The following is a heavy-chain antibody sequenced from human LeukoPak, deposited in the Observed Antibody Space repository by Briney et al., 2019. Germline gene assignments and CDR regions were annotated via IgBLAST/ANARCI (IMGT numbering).Heavy chain of an antibody. D-gene: IGHD3-10*01. CDR2: IGGSGGTT. Sequence: HPGGSLRLSCAGSGFTFRSYAMSWVRQSPGKGLEWVSAIGGSGGTTYYADSVKGRFTVPRDNSKNTLYLQMNSLRAEDTALYYCSKDRGGTLGDYFDYWGQGTLVTVSS. J-gene: IGHJ4*02. CDR1: GFTFRSYA. V-gene: IGHV3-23*01. CDR3: SKDRGGTLGDYFDY.